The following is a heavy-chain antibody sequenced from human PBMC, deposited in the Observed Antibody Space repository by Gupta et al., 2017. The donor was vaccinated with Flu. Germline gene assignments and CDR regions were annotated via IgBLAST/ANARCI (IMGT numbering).Heavy chain of an antibody. D-gene: IGHD6-19*01. CDR1: GGSVTGYY. Sequence: QVQLQESGPGLLKPSETLSLTCTVSGGSVTGYYWSWIRQPPGKGLEWVGYVYHNVNTNYNPSLKGRITISRDVAKNQLSLKLYSVTTADTAVYYCARGYSTGWFSESDYWGQGTLVAVAS. CDR2: VYHNVNT. CDR3: ARGYSTGWFSESDY. V-gene: IGHV4-59*02. J-gene: IGHJ4*02.